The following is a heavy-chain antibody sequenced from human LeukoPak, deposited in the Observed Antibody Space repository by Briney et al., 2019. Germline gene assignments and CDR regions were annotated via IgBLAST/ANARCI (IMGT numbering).Heavy chain of an antibody. CDR2: ISSSSSTI. J-gene: IGHJ3*02. CDR1: VFTLSSYS. CDR3: ARGYYYASSVYLDAHDI. D-gene: IGHD3-22*01. Sequence: GGSLRLSCAASVFTLSSYSMDCVCQAPGKGLEWVSYISSSSSTIYYADSVKGRFTISRDNAKNSLYLQMNSLRDEDTAVYYCARGYYYASSVYLDAHDIWGQGTVVTVSS. V-gene: IGHV3-48*02.